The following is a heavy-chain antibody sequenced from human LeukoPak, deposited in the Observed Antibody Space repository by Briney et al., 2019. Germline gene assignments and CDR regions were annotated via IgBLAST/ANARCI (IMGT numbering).Heavy chain of an antibody. CDR2: INPNSGGT. J-gene: IGHJ4*02. V-gene: IGHV1-2*02. CDR1: GYTFTSYY. CDR3: ARNPMDYDSSGYYYVLGLDY. Sequence: ASVKVSCKASGYTFTSYYMHWVRQAPGQGLEWMGWINPNSGGTNYAQKFQGRVTMTRDTSISTAYMELSRLRSDDTAVYYCARNPMDYDSSGYYYVLGLDYWGQGTLVTVSS. D-gene: IGHD3-22*01.